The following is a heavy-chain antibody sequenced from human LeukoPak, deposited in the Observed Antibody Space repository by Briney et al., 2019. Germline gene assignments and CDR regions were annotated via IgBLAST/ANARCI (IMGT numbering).Heavy chain of an antibody. Sequence: PGGSLRLSCAASGFTFSSYSMNWVRQAPGKGLEWVSSISSSSSYIYYADSVKGRFTISRDNAENSLYLQMNSLRAEDTAVYYCARVQLEPRDAFDIWGQGTMVTVSS. V-gene: IGHV3-21*01. J-gene: IGHJ3*02. D-gene: IGHD1-1*01. CDR3: ARVQLEPRDAFDI. CDR1: GFTFSSYS. CDR2: ISSSSSYI.